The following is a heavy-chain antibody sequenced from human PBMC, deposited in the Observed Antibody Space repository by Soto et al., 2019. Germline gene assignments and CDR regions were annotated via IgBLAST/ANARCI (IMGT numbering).Heavy chain of an antibody. Sequence: GGSLRLSCAASGFTFDDYAMHWVRQAPGKGLEWVSGISWNSGSIGYADSVKGRFTISRDNAKNSLYLQMNRLRAEDTALYYCAKGFYGSGSYYNSFDYWGQGTLVTVSS. CDR2: ISWNSGSI. D-gene: IGHD3-10*01. CDR3: AKGFYGSGSYYNSFDY. CDR1: GFTFDDYA. J-gene: IGHJ4*02. V-gene: IGHV3-9*01.